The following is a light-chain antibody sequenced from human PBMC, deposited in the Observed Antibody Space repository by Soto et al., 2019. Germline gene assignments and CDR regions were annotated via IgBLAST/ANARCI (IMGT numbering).Light chain of an antibody. Sequence: DIQMTQSPSTLSASVGDRVTITCRASQSVNTWLAWYQKKPGKPPKLLIYDASSLQSGVPSRFSGSGSGTEFTLTISSLQPDDFATYYCQQYNSDWKFGQGTKVDI. J-gene: IGKJ1*01. V-gene: IGKV1-5*01. CDR1: QSVNTW. CDR3: QQYNSDWK. CDR2: DAS.